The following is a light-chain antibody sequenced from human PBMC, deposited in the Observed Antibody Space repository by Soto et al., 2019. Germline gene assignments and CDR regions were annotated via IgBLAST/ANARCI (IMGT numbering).Light chain of an antibody. CDR1: SSNIGSNT. CDR2: SNN. J-gene: IGLJ1*01. CDR3: AAWDDSLNGYV. Sequence: QSVLTQPPSASGTPGKRVTISCSGSSSNIGSNTVNWYQQLPGTAPKLLIYSNNQRPSGVPDRFSGSKSGTSASLAISGLQSDDEADYYCAAWDDSLNGYVFGTGTKVIVL. V-gene: IGLV1-44*01.